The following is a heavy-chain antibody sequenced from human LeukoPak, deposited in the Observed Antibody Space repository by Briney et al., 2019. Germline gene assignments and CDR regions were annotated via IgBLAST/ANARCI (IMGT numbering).Heavy chain of an antibody. CDR3: ASPMGPSSSSWFELGYYYYGMDV. J-gene: IGHJ6*02. D-gene: IGHD6-13*01. CDR2: INAGNGNT. Sequence: ASVKVSCKASGYTFTSYAMHWVRQAPGQRLEWMGWINAGNGNTKYSQKFQGRVTITRDTSASTAYMELSSLRSEDTAVYYCASPMGPSSSSWFELGYYYYGMDVWGQGTTVTVSS. CDR1: GYTFTSYA. V-gene: IGHV1-3*01.